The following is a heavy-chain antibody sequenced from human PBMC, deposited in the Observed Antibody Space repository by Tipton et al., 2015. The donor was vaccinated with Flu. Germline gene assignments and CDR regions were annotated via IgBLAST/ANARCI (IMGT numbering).Heavy chain of an antibody. Sequence: GSLRLSCAASGFALSNYAMSWVRQAPGKGLEWVSSISGSGAYTYYADSVKGRFTISRDNSKNTLYLQMNSLRAEDTAVYYCAKNVGYCSSISCYRPFDYWGQGILVTVSS. J-gene: IGHJ4*02. V-gene: IGHV3-23*01. CDR3: AKNVGYCSSISCYRPFDY. CDR1: GFALSNYA. D-gene: IGHD2-2*01. CDR2: ISGSGAYT.